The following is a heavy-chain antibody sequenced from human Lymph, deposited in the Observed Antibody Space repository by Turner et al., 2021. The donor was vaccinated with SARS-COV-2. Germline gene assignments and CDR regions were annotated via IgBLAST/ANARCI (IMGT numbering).Heavy chain of an antibody. J-gene: IGHJ4*02. CDR2: IYYSGST. Sequence: QVQLQESGPGLVKPAQTLSRTCTVSGGSISSGGYYWSWIRQHPGTGLEWIGYIYYSGSTYYNPSLKSRVTISVDTSKNQFSLKLSSVTAADTAVYYCARDYGGNSNYFGYWGQGTLVTVSS. D-gene: IGHD4-17*01. CDR3: ARDYGGNSNYFGY. CDR1: GGSISSGGYY. V-gene: IGHV4-31*03.